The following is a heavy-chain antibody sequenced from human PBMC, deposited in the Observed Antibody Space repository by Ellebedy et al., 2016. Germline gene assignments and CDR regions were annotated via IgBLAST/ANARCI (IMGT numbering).Heavy chain of an antibody. J-gene: IGHJ4*02. Sequence: SETLSLXXTVSGDSFISSSHYWGWIRQPPGKGLEWIGSIYYSGSTDYNSSLKSRVTISVDMSKNQLSLQLTSVTAADTAVYFCARGPVTVYNSYFDEWGQGTLLSVSS. D-gene: IGHD5/OR15-5a*01. CDR2: IYYSGST. CDR1: GDSFISSSHY. V-gene: IGHV4-39*07. CDR3: ARGPVTVYNSYFDE.